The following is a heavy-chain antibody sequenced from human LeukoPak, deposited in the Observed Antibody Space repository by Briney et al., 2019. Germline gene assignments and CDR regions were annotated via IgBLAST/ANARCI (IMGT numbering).Heavy chain of an antibody. V-gene: IGHV4-39*07. CDR1: GYSISSSTYY. J-gene: IGHJ6*03. Sequence: SETLSLTCTVSGYSISSSTYYWGWIRQPPGKGLEWIGSIYYSGSTYYNPSLKSRITISVDTSKNQFSLKLSSVTAADTAVYYCARTPGPPDCSGGSCYPKFAYMDVWGKGTTVTVSS. CDR3: ARTPGPPDCSGGSCYPKFAYMDV. D-gene: IGHD2-15*01. CDR2: IYYSGST.